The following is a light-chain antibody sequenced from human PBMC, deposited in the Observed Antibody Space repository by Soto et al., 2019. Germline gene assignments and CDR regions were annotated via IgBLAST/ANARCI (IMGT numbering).Light chain of an antibody. J-gene: IGLJ1*01. Sequence: QSALTQPASVSGSPGQSITISCTGTSSDVGSYNLVSWYQQHPGKAPKLMIYEVSKRPSGVSNRFSGSKSGNTASLTISGLQAEDEADYYCCSYAGSSTSYVVGTGTKLAVL. V-gene: IGLV2-23*02. CDR3: CSYAGSSTSYV. CDR2: EVS. CDR1: SSDVGSYNL.